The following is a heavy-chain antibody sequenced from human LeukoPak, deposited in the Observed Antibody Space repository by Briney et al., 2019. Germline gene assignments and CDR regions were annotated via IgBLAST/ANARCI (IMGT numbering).Heavy chain of an antibody. J-gene: IGHJ6*03. V-gene: IGHV4-59*01. CDR2: IYYSGST. CDR3: ASANYYYYYYMDV. CDR1: GVSISSYY. Sequence: SETLSLTCTVSGVSISSYYWSWIRQPPGKGLEWIGYIYYSGSTNYNPSLKSRVTISVDTSKNQFSLKLSSVTAADTAVYYCASANYYYYYYMDVWGKGTTVTVSS.